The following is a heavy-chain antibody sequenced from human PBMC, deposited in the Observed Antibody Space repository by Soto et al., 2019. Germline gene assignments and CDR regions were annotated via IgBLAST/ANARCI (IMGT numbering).Heavy chain of an antibody. CDR3: ARDIGDSSGSYFDY. J-gene: IGHJ4*02. Sequence: ASVKVSCKASGYTFTGYYMHWVRQAPGQGLEWMGWINPNSGGTNYAQKFQGWVTMTRDTSISTAYMELSRLRSDDTAVYYCARDIGDSSGSYFDYWGQGTLVTVSS. CDR2: INPNSGGT. CDR1: GYTFTGYY. V-gene: IGHV1-2*04. D-gene: IGHD3-22*01.